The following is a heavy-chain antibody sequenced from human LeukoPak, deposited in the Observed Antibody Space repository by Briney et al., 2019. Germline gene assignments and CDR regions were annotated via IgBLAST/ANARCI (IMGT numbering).Heavy chain of an antibody. Sequence: SETLSLTCTVSGGSISSSSYYWGWIRQPPGKGLEWIASIYYSGSTYYNPSLKSRVTISADTSKNQFSLKLRSVTAADTAVYFCASRTLGRPFGYWGQGTLVTVSS. V-gene: IGHV4-39*01. D-gene: IGHD3-16*01. CDR3: ASRTLGRPFGY. CDR1: GGSISSSSYY. CDR2: IYYSGST. J-gene: IGHJ4*02.